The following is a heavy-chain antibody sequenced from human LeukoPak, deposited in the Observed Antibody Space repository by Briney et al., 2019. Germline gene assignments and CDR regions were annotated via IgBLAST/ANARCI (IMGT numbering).Heavy chain of an antibody. CDR3: ARARAAANY. CDR2: INHSGST. CDR1: GGSFSGYY. Sequence: TSETLSLTCAVYGGSFSGYYWSWIRQPPGKGLEWIGEINHSGSTNYNPSLKSRVTISVDTSKNQFSLKLSSVTAADTAVYYCARARAAANYWGQGTLVTVSS. V-gene: IGHV4-34*01. J-gene: IGHJ4*02. D-gene: IGHD6-13*01.